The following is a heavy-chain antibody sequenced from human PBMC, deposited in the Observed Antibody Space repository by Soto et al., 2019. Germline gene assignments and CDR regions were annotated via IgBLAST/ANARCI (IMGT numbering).Heavy chain of an antibody. D-gene: IGHD3-3*01. Sequence: GGSLRLSCAASGFTFSSYSMNWVRQAPGKGLEWVSSISSSSSYIYYADSVKGRFTISRDNAKNSLYLQMNSLRAEDTAVYYCARDGGDFWSGYYAFDIWGQGTMVTVSS. CDR3: ARDGGDFWSGYYAFDI. CDR1: GFTFSSYS. J-gene: IGHJ3*02. V-gene: IGHV3-21*01. CDR2: ISSSSSYI.